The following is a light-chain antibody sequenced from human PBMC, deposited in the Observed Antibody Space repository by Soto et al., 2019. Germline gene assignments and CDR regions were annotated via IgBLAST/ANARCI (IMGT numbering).Light chain of an antibody. CDR2: EGS. V-gene: IGLV2-23*01. J-gene: IGLJ1*01. CDR3: CSYAGSSPYV. Sequence: QSVLTQPASVSGSPGQSITISCTGTSSDVGTYNLVSWYQHHPGKAPKLMIYEGSKRPSGVSNRFSGSKSGNTASLTISGLQAEDEADYYCCSYAGSSPYVFGTGTKLTGL. CDR1: SSDVGTYNL.